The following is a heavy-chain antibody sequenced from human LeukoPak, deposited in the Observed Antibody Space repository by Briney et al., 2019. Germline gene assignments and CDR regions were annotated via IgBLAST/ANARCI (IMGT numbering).Heavy chain of an antibody. Sequence: GGSLRLSCAASGFTFSNYWMSWVRQAPGKGLEWVANIKQDGSDKDYVDSVKGRFTLSRDNAKNSLYLQMNSLRAEDTAVFHCARGRKFYDYWGQGTLVSVSS. J-gene: IGHJ4*02. V-gene: IGHV3-7*04. CDR1: GFTFSNYW. D-gene: IGHD1-14*01. CDR3: ARGRKFYDY. CDR2: IKQDGSDK.